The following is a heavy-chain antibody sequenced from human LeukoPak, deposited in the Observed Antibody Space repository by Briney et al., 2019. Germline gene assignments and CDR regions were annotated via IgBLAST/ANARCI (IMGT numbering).Heavy chain of an antibody. D-gene: IGHD5-12*01. CDR1: GGSVSSGSYY. CDR3: ARVRGYSGYDSPFDY. J-gene: IGHJ4*02. V-gene: IGHV4-61*01. Sequence: SETLSLTCTVSGGSVSSGSYYWSWIRQPPGKGLEWIGYIYYSGSTNYNPSLKSRVTISVDTSKNQFSLKLSSVTAADTAVYYCARVRGYSGYDSPFDYWGQGTLVTFSS. CDR2: IYYSGST.